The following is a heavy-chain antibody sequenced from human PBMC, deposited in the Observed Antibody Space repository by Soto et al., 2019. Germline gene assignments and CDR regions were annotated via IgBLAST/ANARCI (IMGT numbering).Heavy chain of an antibody. CDR1: GFTFGDYA. V-gene: IGHV3-49*03. D-gene: IGHD3-10*01. CDR3: AREWFGEFYYYYGMDV. Sequence: HPGGSLRLSCTASGFTFGDYAMSWFRQAPGKGLEWVGFIRSKAYGGTTEYAASVKGRFTISRDDSKSIAYLQMNSLKTEDTAVYYCAREWFGEFYYYYGMDVWGQGTTVTVSS. J-gene: IGHJ6*02. CDR2: IRSKAYGGTT.